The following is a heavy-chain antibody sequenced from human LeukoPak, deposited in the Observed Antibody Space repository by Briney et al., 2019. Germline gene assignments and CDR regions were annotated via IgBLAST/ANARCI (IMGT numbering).Heavy chain of an antibody. J-gene: IGHJ4*02. CDR1: GGSISSHY. V-gene: IGHV4-59*11. D-gene: IGHD2-2*01. CDR2: ISDSGST. Sequence: SETLSLTCTVSGGSISSHYWSWIRQPPGKGLEWVGYISDSGSTTYNPSLKSRVTISVDTSKNQFSLKLSSVTAADTAVYYCARDKAPCSSTTSPFYGFDYWGQGALVTVSS. CDR3: ARDKAPCSSTTSPFYGFDY.